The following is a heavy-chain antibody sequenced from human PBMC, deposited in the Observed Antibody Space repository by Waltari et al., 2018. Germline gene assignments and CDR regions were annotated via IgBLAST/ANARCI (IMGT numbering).Heavy chain of an antibody. CDR1: GASISGRTDY. D-gene: IGHD3-16*01. Sequence: QLQLQESGPGVVRPSEALSLTCSVAGASISGRTDYSGWIRPPPGKGLEWIGSVYYSGSTYYSSSLRSRVTISVDTSKNQFSLKLDSVTAADTAVYYCTRVGGPTTDFFYGLDVWGQGTTVTVSS. CDR2: VYYSGST. J-gene: IGHJ6*02. V-gene: IGHV4-39*07. CDR3: TRVGGPTTDFFYGLDV.